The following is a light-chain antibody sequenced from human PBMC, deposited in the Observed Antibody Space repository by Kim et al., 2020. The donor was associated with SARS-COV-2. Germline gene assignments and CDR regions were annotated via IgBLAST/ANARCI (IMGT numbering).Light chain of an antibody. CDR2: EDN. CDR3: QYYDSSSVV. V-gene: IGLV6-57*04. Sequence: NFMLTQPHSVSESPGKTVTISCTRSRGSIASNYVQWYQQRPGSAPTTVIYEDNQRPSGVPDRFSGSIDSSSNSASLTISGLKTEDEADYYCQYYDSSSVVFGGGTQLTVL. J-gene: IGLJ2*01. CDR1: RGSIASNY.